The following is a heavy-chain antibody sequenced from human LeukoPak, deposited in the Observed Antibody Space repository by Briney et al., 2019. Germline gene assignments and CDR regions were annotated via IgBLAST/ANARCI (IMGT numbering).Heavy chain of an antibody. CDR2: IYHSGST. V-gene: IGHV4-59*12. CDR3: ASGVPAAMTYYFDY. J-gene: IGHJ4*02. CDR1: GGSISSYC. D-gene: IGHD2-2*01. Sequence: SETLSLTCTVSGGSISSYCWSWIRQPPGKGLEWIGEIYHSGSTNYNPSLKSRVTISVDKSKNQFSLKLSSVTAADTAVYYCASGVPAAMTYYFDYWGQGTLVTVSS.